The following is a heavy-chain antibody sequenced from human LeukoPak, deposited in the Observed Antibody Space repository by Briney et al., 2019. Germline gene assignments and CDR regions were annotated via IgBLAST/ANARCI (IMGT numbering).Heavy chain of an antibody. CDR3: ARAGRYCSGGSCYHFLDY. J-gene: IGHJ4*02. V-gene: IGHV3-7*01. Sequence: GGSLRLSCAASGFTFSTYWMTWVRQAPGKGLEWVANIKQDGSEKYYVDSVKGRFTISRDNAKNSLYLQMNSLRAEDTAVYYCARAGRYCSGGSCYHFLDYWGQGTLVTVSS. CDR1: GFTFSTYW. D-gene: IGHD2-15*01. CDR2: IKQDGSEK.